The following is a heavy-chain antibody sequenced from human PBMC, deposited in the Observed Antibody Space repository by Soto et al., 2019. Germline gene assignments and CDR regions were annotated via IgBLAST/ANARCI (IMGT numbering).Heavy chain of an antibody. CDR1: GFTFSSYA. CDR3: ARGGGGRKTKMDV. V-gene: IGHV3-30-3*01. Sequence: QVQLVESGGGVVQPGRSLRLSCAASGFTFSSYAMHWVRQAPGKGLEWVAVISYDGSNKYYADSVKGRFTLSRDNSKNTLYLQMNSLKAEETAVNYCARGGGGRKTKMDVWGQGTTVTVSS. CDR2: ISYDGSNK. J-gene: IGHJ6*02. D-gene: IGHD1-1*01.